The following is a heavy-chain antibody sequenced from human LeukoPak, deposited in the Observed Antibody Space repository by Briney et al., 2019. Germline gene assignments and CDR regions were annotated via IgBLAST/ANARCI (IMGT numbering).Heavy chain of an antibody. D-gene: IGHD3-10*01. J-gene: IGHJ5*02. Sequence: ASVKVSCKASGYTFTSYYIHWVRQAPGQGLEWMGIINPSGGSTSYAQKFQGRVTMTRDTSTSTVYMELSSLRSEDTAVYYCARGDGSGSYYTHNWFDPWGQGTLVTVSS. CDR1: GYTFTSYY. CDR2: INPSGGST. V-gene: IGHV1-46*01. CDR3: ARGDGSGSYYTHNWFDP.